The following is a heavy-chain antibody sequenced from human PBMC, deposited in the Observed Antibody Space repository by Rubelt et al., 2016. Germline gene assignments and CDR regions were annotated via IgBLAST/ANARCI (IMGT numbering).Heavy chain of an antibody. CDR1: GGSFSGYY. V-gene: IGHV4-34*01. CDR2: INHSGSP. Sequence: QVQLQQWGAGLLKPSETLSLTCAVYGGSFSGYYWSWIRQPPGKGLEWIGEINHSGSPNYNPSLKSRVTISVDTSKNQFSLKLSSVTAADTAVYYCARGYCTNGVCYGGDYWGQGTLVTVSS. J-gene: IGHJ4*02. D-gene: IGHD2-8*01. CDR3: ARGYCTNGVCYGGDY.